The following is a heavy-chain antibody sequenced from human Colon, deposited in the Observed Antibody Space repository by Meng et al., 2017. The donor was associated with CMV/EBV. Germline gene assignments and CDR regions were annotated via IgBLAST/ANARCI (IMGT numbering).Heavy chain of an antibody. Sequence: ASVKVSCKISGSTLTELSIHWVRQAPGKGLEWMGGFDPENGETIYAQSFLGRVTLTEDTSTDTAYMELSSLRSEDTAVYYCATYYDVLTGYYRAFFDPWGQGTLVTVSS. CDR2: FDPENGET. D-gene: IGHD3-9*01. V-gene: IGHV1-24*01. CDR3: ATYYDVLTGYYRAFFDP. CDR1: GSTLTELS. J-gene: IGHJ5*02.